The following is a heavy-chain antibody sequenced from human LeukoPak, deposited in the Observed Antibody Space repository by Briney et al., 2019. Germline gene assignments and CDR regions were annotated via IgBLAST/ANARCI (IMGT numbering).Heavy chain of an antibody. CDR1: GFTFSTHA. CDR2: IWYDGSNK. V-gene: IGHV3-33*08. Sequence: GGSLRLSCVASGFTFSTHAMSWVRLAPGKGLEWVAVIWYDGSNKYYADSVKGRFTTSRDNSKNTLYLQMNSLRAEDTAVYYCARQLRIAARLGGMDVWGQGTTVTVSS. J-gene: IGHJ6*02. CDR3: ARQLRIAARLGGMDV. D-gene: IGHD6-6*01.